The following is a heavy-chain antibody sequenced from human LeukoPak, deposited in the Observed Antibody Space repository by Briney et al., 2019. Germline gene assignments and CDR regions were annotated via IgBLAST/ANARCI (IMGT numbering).Heavy chain of an antibody. D-gene: IGHD6-13*01. CDR2: IYTSEGP. CDR3: ARVSSSWCQDWYFDL. CDR1: GGSISSYY. Sequence: SETLSLTCTVSGGSISSYYWSWIRQPAGKGLEWIGRIYTSEGPTYNPSLKSRVTMSLDTSKNQFSLKLSSVTAADTAVYYCARVSSSWCQDWYFDLWGRGTLVTVSS. V-gene: IGHV4-4*07. J-gene: IGHJ2*01.